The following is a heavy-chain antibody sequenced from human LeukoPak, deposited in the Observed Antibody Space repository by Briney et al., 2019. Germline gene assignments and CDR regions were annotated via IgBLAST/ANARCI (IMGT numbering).Heavy chain of an antibody. J-gene: IGHJ4*02. CDR3: VVGGSPGY. Sequence: GGSLRLSCAASGLAFSAYKMHWVRQAPRKGLVWVSRISTDGYTTDYADFVQGRFTASRDNTKNTWSLEMNSLRAEDTAVYYCVVGGSPGYWGQGTLVTVSS. CDR1: GLAFSAYK. V-gene: IGHV3-74*01. CDR2: ISTDGYTT. D-gene: IGHD2-15*01.